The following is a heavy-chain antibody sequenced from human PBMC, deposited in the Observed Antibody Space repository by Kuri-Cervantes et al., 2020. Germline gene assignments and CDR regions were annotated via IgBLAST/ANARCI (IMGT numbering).Heavy chain of an antibody. CDR2: IYPSDSDT. V-gene: IGHV5-51*01. Sequence: GGSLRLSCVVSGYSFSTYWIGWVRQMPGKRLEWMGIIYPSDSDTRYSPSFQGQVTISADKSISTAYLQWSSLKASDTAMYYCARHGREAADYWGQGTLVTVSS. CDR3: ARHGREAADY. CDR1: GYSFSTYW. J-gene: IGHJ4*02. D-gene: IGHD1-14*01.